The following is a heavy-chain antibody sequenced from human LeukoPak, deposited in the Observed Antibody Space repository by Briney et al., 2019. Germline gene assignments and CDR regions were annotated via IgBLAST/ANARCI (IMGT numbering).Heavy chain of an antibody. CDR2: ISHTGGDI. Sequence: GGSLRLSCAASGFTCRNYAVSWVRQVPGKGLEWVSDISHTGGDIYYADSVKGRFTISRDNSKNTLLLQMNSLRVEDTAIYYCAKGAIQYASSPEAFDIWGQGTTVTVSS. V-gene: IGHV3-23*01. CDR1: GFTCRNYA. D-gene: IGHD6-6*01. J-gene: IGHJ3*02. CDR3: AKGAIQYASSPEAFDI.